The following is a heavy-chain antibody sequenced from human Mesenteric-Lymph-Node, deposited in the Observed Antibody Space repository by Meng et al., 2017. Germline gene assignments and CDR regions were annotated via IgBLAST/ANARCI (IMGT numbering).Heavy chain of an antibody. CDR1: VGSSTSTSSS. J-gene: IGHJ4*02. CDR3: VISSHN. CDR2: IYYRGST. Sequence: GSGLCKPPLTLSPTCPVFVGSSTSTSSSWGWGRQPPGKGLEWIGSIYYRGSTNYNPSLKSRISMSVDMSKNQFSLKVNSVTAADTAIYYCVISSHNWGQGTLVTVSS. D-gene: IGHD3-3*02. V-gene: IGHV4-39*07.